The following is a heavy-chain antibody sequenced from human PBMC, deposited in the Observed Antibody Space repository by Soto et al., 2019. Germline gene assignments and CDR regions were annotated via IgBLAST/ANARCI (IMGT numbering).Heavy chain of an antibody. V-gene: IGHV4-31*03. D-gene: IGHD6-19*01. J-gene: IGHJ4*02. CDR2: IYYSGST. Sequence: SETLSLTCTVSGGSINSGGYYWNWIRQHPGKGLEWIGYIYYSGSTYYNPSLKSRVTISVDTSKNQFSLKLSSVTAADTAVYYCAREVIAVAGLDEEVSPGNWGQGTLVTVSS. CDR3: AREVIAVAGLDEEVSPGN. CDR1: GGSINSGGYY.